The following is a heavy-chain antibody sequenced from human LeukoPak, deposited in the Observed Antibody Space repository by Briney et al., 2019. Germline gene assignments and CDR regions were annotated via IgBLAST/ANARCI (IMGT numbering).Heavy chain of an antibody. Sequence: GGSLRLSCAASGLTFSNAWMNWVRQAPGKGLEWVAHIKSETNGGTADYAAAVEGRFTISRDDSKNTLYLQMNSPKIEDTAVYFCTTNPGTWGDFWGQGSLVTVSS. CDR3: TTNPGTWGDF. CDR1: GLTFSNAW. V-gene: IGHV3-15*07. D-gene: IGHD7-27*01. J-gene: IGHJ4*02. CDR2: IKSETNGGTA.